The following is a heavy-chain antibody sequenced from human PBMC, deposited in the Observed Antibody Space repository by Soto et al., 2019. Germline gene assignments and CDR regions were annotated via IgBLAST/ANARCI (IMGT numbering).Heavy chain of an antibody. V-gene: IGHV4-31*03. CDR2: IYYSGTT. Sequence: QVQLQESGPGLVKPSPTLSLTCTVSGGSISSGGYYWSWLRQHPGKGLEWIGYIYYSGTTYDNPSFKSRVTIAVDTSKNQFSLKLSSVPAADKAVYDCARQPDDWGQGTLVTVSS. CDR3: ARQPDD. D-gene: IGHD6-13*01. CDR1: GGSISSGGYY. J-gene: IGHJ4*02.